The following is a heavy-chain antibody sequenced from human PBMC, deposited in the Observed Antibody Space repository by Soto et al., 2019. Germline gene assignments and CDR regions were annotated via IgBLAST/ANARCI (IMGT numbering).Heavy chain of an antibody. J-gene: IGHJ4*02. CDR3: ASDSTSWAGKDY. CDR1: GGTFSSYA. D-gene: IGHD6-13*01. Sequence: QVQLVPSAAEVKKPGSSVKFSCKGSGGTFSSYAISWVLPAPGQGLEWMGGIMPLFGTANYAQEFQGRATITPAESTNTSSMEQSSLRAEHTAVYYCASDSTSWAGKDYWGQGTLVTVSS. CDR2: IMPLFGTA. V-gene: IGHV1-69*05.